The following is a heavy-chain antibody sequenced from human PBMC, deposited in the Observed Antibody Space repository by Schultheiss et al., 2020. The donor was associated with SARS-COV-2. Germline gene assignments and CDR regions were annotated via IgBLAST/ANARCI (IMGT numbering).Heavy chain of an antibody. CDR3: ARGDSSGYYFGFMNY. J-gene: IGHJ4*02. Sequence: GGSLRLSCAASGFTFSSYSMNWVRQAPGKGLEWVSSISSSSSYIYYADSVKGRFTISRDNAKNSLYLQMNSLRAEDTAVYYCARGDSSGYYFGFMNYWGQGTLVTVSS. D-gene: IGHD3-22*01. CDR2: ISSSSSYI. V-gene: IGHV3-21*01. CDR1: GFTFSSYS.